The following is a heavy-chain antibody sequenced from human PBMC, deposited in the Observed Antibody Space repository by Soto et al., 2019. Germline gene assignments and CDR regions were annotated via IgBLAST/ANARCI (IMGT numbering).Heavy chain of an antibody. CDR1: GYTFTNYY. V-gene: IGHV1-46*01. CDR2: INPSGGRT. Sequence: ASVKVSCKTSGYTFTNYYMHWVRQAPGQGLEWMGVINPSGGRTTCAQKFQGRVSMTRDTSTNIVYMDLSSLRSEDTAVYYCAREEGTIYNGRGALDMWGQGTMVTV. D-gene: IGHD1-7*01. CDR3: AREEGTIYNGRGALDM. J-gene: IGHJ3*02.